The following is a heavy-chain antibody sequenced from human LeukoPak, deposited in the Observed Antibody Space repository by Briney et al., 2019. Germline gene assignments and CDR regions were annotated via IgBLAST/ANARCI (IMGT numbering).Heavy chain of an antibody. D-gene: IGHD6-13*01. CDR2: ISSSSSYS. Sequence: GGSLRLSCIVSGIPFSDYYMNWIRQAPGKGLEWISYISSSSSYSDYADSVKGRFTISRDNAKSALYLQMNSLRAEDTAVYYCAKGRSSSWFHFDYWGQGTLVTVSS. CDR1: GIPFSDYY. J-gene: IGHJ4*02. CDR3: AKGRSSSWFHFDY. V-gene: IGHV3-11*06.